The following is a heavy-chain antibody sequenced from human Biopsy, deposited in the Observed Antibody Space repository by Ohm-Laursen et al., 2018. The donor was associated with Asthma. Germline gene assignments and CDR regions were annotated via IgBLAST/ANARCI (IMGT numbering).Heavy chain of an antibody. D-gene: IGHD4-17*01. CDR3: ARTTYGDDGFDP. Sequence: TLPLTCTVSGGSINIGDYYWSWIRQHPGKGLEWIGYIYYSGSTYYNPSLKSRVSILIDTSKNQFSLRLSSVTAADTAVYYCARTTYGDDGFDPWGQGTLVTASS. CDR2: IYYSGST. J-gene: IGHJ5*02. V-gene: IGHV4-31*03. CDR1: GGSINIGDYY.